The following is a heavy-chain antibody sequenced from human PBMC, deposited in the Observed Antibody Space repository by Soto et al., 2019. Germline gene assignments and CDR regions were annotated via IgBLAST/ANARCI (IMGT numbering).Heavy chain of an antibody. CDR1: GFTFTSSA. Sequence: QMQLVQSGPEVKKPGTSVKVSCKASGFTFTSSAIQWVRQARGQRLEWIGWIVVGSDNTNYAQKFQERVTITRDMSTSTAYMELRSLRSEDTAVYYCAAGMAPTDPYSWFDPWGQGTLVTVSS. V-gene: IGHV1-58*02. CDR3: AAGMAPTDPYSWFDP. J-gene: IGHJ5*02. CDR2: IVVGSDNT. D-gene: IGHD1-1*01.